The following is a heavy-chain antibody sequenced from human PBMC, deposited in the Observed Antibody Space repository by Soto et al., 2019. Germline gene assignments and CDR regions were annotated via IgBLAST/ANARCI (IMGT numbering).Heavy chain of an antibody. CDR3: ARVLDYCDPYYYYGMDV. D-gene: IGHD3-22*01. V-gene: IGHV3-73*01. CDR1: GFTFSGSA. Sequence: GGSLRLSCAASGFTFSGSAMHWVRQASGKGLEWVGRIRSKANSYATAYAASVKGRFTISRDDSKNTAYLQMNSLKTEDTAVYYCARVLDYCDPYYYYGMDVWGQGTTVTVSS. CDR2: IRSKANSYAT. J-gene: IGHJ6*02.